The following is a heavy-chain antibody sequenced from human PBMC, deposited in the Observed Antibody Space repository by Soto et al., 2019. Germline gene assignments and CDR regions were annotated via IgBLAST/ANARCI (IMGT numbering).Heavy chain of an antibody. J-gene: IGHJ4*01. CDR2: IYYSGST. Sequence: SETLSLTCTVSGGSISGHYWSWIRQPPGKGLQWIGNIYYSGSTEYNPSLKSRVTISVDTSKNQFSLKLNSVTAADTAVYYCARVHVMVVAGSTFDYWGHGTLVTVSS. CDR3: ARVHVMVVAGSTFDY. D-gene: IGHD6-19*01. CDR1: GGSISGHY. V-gene: IGHV4-59*11.